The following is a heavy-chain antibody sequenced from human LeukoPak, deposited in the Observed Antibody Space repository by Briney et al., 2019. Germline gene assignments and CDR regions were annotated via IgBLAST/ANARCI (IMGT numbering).Heavy chain of an antibody. CDR2: ISPSRQIV. CDR1: GFTFSRSG. V-gene: IGHV3-NL1*01. D-gene: IGHD3-3*01. CDR3: AKDQAGNFWSGYSPTNYYYYGMDV. J-gene: IGHJ6*02. Sequence: GGSLRLSCVASGFTFSRSGMNWVRLAPGKGLEWVSSISPSRQIVHYADSVKGRFTISRDNSKNTLYLQMNSLRAEDTAVYYCAKDQAGNFWSGYSPTNYYYYGMDVWGQGTTVTVSS.